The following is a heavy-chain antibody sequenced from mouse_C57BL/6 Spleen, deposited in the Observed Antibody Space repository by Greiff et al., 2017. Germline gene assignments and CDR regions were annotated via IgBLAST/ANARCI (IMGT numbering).Heavy chain of an antibody. CDR2: IYPGDGDT. CDR1: GYAFSSYW. V-gene: IGHV1-80*01. CDR3: ARFGYDGDYAMDY. Sequence: VQLQQSGAELVKPGASVKISCKASGYAFSSYWMNWVKQRPGKGLEWVGQIYPGDGDTNYNGKFKGKATLTADKSSSTAYMQLSSLTSEDSAVYFCARFGYDGDYAMDYWGQGTSVTVSS. J-gene: IGHJ4*01. D-gene: IGHD2-2*01.